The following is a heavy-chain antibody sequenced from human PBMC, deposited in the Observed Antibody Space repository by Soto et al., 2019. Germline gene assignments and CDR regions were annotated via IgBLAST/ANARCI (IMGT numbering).Heavy chain of an antibody. CDR1: GFSFSSSA. V-gene: IGHV3-23*01. CDR2: ITGSGGKT. CDR3: AKHWDY. J-gene: IGHJ4*02. Sequence: EVQLLESGGGLVQPGGSLRLSCAASGFSFSSSAMSWVRQAPGKGLEWVSSITGSGGKTYYADSVKGRFTISRDNSKNTLFLQLKSLRVEDTAVYYCAKHWDYWGQGTLVTVSS.